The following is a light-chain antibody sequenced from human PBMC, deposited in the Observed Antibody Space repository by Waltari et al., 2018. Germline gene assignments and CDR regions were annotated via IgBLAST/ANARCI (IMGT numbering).Light chain of an antibody. J-gene: IGKJ1*01. V-gene: IGKV3-20*01. CDR3: QQYGSSPPWT. CDR1: QSCSSSY. Sequence: EIVSTQYPGTLSLSPGERATLSCRASQSCSSSYLAWYQQKPGQAPRLLIYGASSRATGIPDRFSGSGSGTDFTLTISRLEPEDFAVYYCQQYGSSPPWTFGQGTKVEIK. CDR2: GAS.